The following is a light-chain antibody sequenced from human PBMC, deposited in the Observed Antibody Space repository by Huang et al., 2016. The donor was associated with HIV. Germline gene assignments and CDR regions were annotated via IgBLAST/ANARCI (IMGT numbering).Light chain of an antibody. CDR1: QDITNF. J-gene: IGKJ2*01. V-gene: IGKV1-33*01. Sequence: DIQMTKSPSSLSASVGDRVTITCQASQDITNFLNWYQEKPGKAPKRLLYDASNLETGVPSKFSGCGSGTYFTLTISSLQPEDFATYYCQQYNNLPYTFGQGTKLEIK. CDR3: QQYNNLPYT. CDR2: DAS.